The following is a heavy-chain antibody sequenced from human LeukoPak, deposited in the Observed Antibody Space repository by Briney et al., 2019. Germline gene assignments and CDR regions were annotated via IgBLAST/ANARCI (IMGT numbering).Heavy chain of an antibody. CDR2: IIPIFGTA. Sequence: AVKVPYKASGGTFSRYAISWVRQAAGQGGDWMGGIIPIFGTANYAQKFQDRVTITADESTSTDYIELSSLRSEDTAVCYCARYGVSSGYYYVEGYFDYWGQGTLVTVSS. D-gene: IGHD3-22*01. CDR1: GGTFSRYA. J-gene: IGHJ4*02. V-gene: IGHV1-69*01. CDR3: ARYGVSSGYYYVEGYFDY.